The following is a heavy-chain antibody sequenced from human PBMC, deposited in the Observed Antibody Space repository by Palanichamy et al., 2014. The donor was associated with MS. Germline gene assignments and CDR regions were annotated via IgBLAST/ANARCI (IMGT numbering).Heavy chain of an antibody. CDR3: AAYSSSWFAGFAAFDV. D-gene: IGHD6-13*01. J-gene: IGHJ3*01. CDR1: GDSISSSNW. Sequence: QVQLQEAGPRLVKPSGTLSLTCAVSGDSISSSNWWTWVRQTPGKGLEWIGEIFHTGITNYNPSMNSRVTISIDKSKNQFPLKVTSVTAADTALYFCAAYSSSWFAGFAAFDVWGLGTMVTVSS. CDR2: IFHTGIT. V-gene: IGHV4-4*02.